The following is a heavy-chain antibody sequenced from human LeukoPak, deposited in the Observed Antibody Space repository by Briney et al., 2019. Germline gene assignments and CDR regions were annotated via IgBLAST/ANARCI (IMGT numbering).Heavy chain of an antibody. CDR3: ARVEYSGYDAYFDY. CDR1: GGSISNYY. D-gene: IGHD5-12*01. V-gene: IGHV4-59*01. J-gene: IGHJ4*02. Sequence: SETLSLTCTVSGGSISNYYWSWIRQPPGKGLEWIGYIYYSGSTNYNPSLKSRVTISVDTSKNQFSLKLSSVTAADTAVYYCARVEYSGYDAYFDYWGQGTLVTVSS. CDR2: IYYSGST.